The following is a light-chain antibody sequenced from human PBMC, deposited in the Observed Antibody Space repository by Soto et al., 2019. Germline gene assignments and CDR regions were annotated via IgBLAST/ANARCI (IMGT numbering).Light chain of an antibody. Sequence: DLQMTQSPSSLSASVGDRVTITCQASQDINKNLNWYQLKPGKAPKLLIYDASTLDTGVPSRFSGSGSGTEFSLTIRSLYPEDFATYSCEQYDYLPITFGQGTRLVIK. CDR1: QDINKN. V-gene: IGKV1-33*01. CDR2: DAS. CDR3: EQYDYLPIT. J-gene: IGKJ5*01.